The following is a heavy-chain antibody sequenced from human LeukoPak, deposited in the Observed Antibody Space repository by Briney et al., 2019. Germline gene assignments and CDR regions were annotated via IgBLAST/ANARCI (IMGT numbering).Heavy chain of an antibody. D-gene: IGHD3-3*01. CDR1: GFIFRNYA. J-gene: IGHJ3*02. V-gene: IGHV3-23*01. CDR3: ARSPQEYYDFWSGSIPGPGAFDI. CDR2: IRGSGDIT. Sequence: GGSLRLSCAASGFIFRNYAMTWGRQAPGKGLEWVSSIRGSGDITSCADSVKGRFTISRDNSKNTLYLQMNSLRAEDTAVYYCARSPQEYYDFWSGSIPGPGAFDIWGQGTMVTVSS.